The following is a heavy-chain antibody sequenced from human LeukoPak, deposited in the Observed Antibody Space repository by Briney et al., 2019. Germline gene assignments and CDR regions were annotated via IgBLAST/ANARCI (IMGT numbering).Heavy chain of an antibody. CDR3: ARYEGGSYSDYFDY. V-gene: IGHV1-18*01. J-gene: IGHJ4*02. CDR1: GYTFTSYG. Sequence: ASVKVSCKASGYTFTSYGISWVRQAPGQGLEWMEWISAFYGNTNYAQKLQGRVTMTTDTSTSTAYMELRSLRSDGTAVYSCARYEGGSYSDYFDYWGQGTLFTVSS. D-gene: IGHD1-26*01. CDR2: ISAFYGNT.